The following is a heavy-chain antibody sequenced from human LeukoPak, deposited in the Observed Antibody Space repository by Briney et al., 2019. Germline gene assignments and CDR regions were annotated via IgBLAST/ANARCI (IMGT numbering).Heavy chain of an antibody. CDR2: INSDGSTT. Sequence: GGSLRLSCAASGFTFNTYWMHWVRQAPGKGLVWVSRINSDGSTTNCADSVKGRFTISRDNAMSTLYLQMNSLRAEDTAVYYCARDFGPYGMDVWGQGTTVTVSS. CDR3: ARDFGPYGMDV. J-gene: IGHJ6*02. V-gene: IGHV3-74*01. D-gene: IGHD3-16*01. CDR1: GFTFNTYW.